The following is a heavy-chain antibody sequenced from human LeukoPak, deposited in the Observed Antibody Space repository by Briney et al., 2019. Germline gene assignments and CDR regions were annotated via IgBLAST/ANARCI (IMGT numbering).Heavy chain of an antibody. CDR1: GFTFSSYA. J-gene: IGHJ3*01. V-gene: IGHV3-23*01. Sequence: PGGSLRLSCAASGFTFSSYAMSWVRQAPGKGLEWVSAISGSGGSTYYADSVKGRFTISRDNSKDTLWLEISSLRVEDTAIYYCAKIEGAGPRGAFHVWGQGTVVIVSS. D-gene: IGHD4/OR15-4a*01. CDR3: AKIEGAGPRGAFHV. CDR2: ISGSGGST.